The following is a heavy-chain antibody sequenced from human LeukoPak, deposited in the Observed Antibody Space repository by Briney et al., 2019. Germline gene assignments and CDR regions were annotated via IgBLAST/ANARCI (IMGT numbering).Heavy chain of an antibody. CDR3: ARDEGLYIAARSPFDY. CDR1: GFTFSSYS. V-gene: IGHV3-48*01. Sequence: GGSLRLSCAASGFTFSSYSMNWVRQAPGKGLEWVSYISSSSSTIYYADSVKGRFTISRDNAKNSLYLQMNSLRAEDTAVYYCARDEGLYIAARSPFDYWGQGNLVTVSS. J-gene: IGHJ4*02. CDR2: ISSSSSTI. D-gene: IGHD6-6*01.